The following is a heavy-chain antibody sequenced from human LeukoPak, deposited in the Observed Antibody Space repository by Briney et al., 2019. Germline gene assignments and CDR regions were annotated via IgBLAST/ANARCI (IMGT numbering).Heavy chain of an antibody. D-gene: IGHD1-26*01. V-gene: IGHV3-53*01. J-gene: IGHJ4*02. CDR2: IYSGGST. Sequence: GGSLRLFCAASGFTVSSNYMSWVRQAPGKGLEWVSVIYSGGSTYYADSVKGRFTISRDNSKNTLYLQMNSLRAEDTAVYYCASIVGATLTFDYWGQGTLVTVSS. CDR1: GFTVSSNY. CDR3: ASIVGATLTFDY.